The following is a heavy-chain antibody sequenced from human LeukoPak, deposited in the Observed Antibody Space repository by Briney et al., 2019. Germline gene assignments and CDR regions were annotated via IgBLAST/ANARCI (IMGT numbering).Heavy chain of an antibody. J-gene: IGHJ5*02. D-gene: IGHD3-3*01. CDR3: ARGHYDFWSGYYKWFDP. V-gene: IGHV4-61*02. Sequence: SQTLSLTCTVSGGSISSGSYYWSWIRQPAEKGLEWIGRIYTSGSTNYNPSLKSRVTISVDTSKNQFSLKLSSVTAADTAVYYCARGHYDFWSGYYKWFDPWGQGTLVTVSS. CDR1: GGSISSGSYY. CDR2: IYTSGST.